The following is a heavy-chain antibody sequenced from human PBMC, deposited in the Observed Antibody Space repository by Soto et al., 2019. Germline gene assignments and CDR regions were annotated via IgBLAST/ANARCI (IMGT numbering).Heavy chain of an antibody. D-gene: IGHD3-16*01. Sequence: QLQLVQSGPEVKKPGASVKVSCKASGYPFTTYGVTWVRQAPGQGLEWMGWINAYNGNTNYAQKLQGRDTMTTDTSTSTAYMELRSLRSDDTAVYYCARMGDVPYYYYGMDVWGQGTTVTVSS. CDR1: GYPFTTYG. CDR3: ARMGDVPYYYYGMDV. CDR2: INAYNGNT. J-gene: IGHJ6*02. V-gene: IGHV1-18*01.